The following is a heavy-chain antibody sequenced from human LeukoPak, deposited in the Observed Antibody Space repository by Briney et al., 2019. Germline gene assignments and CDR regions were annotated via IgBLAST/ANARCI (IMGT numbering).Heavy chain of an antibody. J-gene: IGHJ3*02. V-gene: IGHV1-8*01. D-gene: IGHD6-19*01. CDR1: GYTFTSYD. CDR2: MNPNSGNT. Sequence: GASVKVSCKASGYTFTSYDINWVRQATEQGLEWMGWMNPNSGNTGYAQKFQGRVTMTRNTSISTAYMELSSLRSEDTAVYYCAREGLRSIAVAGTDAFDIWGQGTMVTVSS. CDR3: AREGLRSIAVAGTDAFDI.